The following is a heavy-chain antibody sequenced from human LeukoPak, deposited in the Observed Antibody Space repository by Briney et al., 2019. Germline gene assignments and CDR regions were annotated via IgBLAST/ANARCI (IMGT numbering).Heavy chain of an antibody. V-gene: IGHV1-69*05. J-gene: IGHJ3*02. CDR3: ARSPDYGDSDAFDI. CDR2: IIPIFGTA. Sequence: SVKVSCKASGGTFSSYAISWVRQAPGQGLEWMGGIIPIFGTANYAQKFQGRVTITTDESTSTAYMELSSLRSEDTAVYYCARSPDYGDSDAFDIWGQGTMVTVSS. D-gene: IGHD4-17*01. CDR1: GGTFSSYA.